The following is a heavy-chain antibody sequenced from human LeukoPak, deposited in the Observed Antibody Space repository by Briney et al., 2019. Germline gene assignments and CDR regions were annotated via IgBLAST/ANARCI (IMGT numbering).Heavy chain of an antibody. Sequence: GASVKVSCKASGYTFTTYAMHLVRQAPGQRLEWMGWINAGNSNTKYSQKFQGRVTITRDTSASTAYMELSSLRSEDTAVYYCARVRVGAIGGLDYWGQGTLVTVSS. V-gene: IGHV1-3*01. J-gene: IGHJ4*02. CDR2: INAGNSNT. D-gene: IGHD1-26*01. CDR3: ARVRVGAIGGLDY. CDR1: GYTFTTYA.